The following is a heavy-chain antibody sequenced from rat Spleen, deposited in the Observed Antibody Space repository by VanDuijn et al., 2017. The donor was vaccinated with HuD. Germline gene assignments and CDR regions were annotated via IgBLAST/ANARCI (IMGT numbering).Heavy chain of an antibody. J-gene: IGHJ4*01. D-gene: IGHD1-11*01. V-gene: IGHV2-32*01. CDR1: GFSLSNYH. CDR3: TRDGTTGLLAYVLDA. Sequence: QVQLKESGPGLVQPSETLSLTCTVSGFSLSNYHVHWVRQPPGKGLEWMGVMWRDGDTSHNPALKSRLSISRDTSKSQVFLKMNSLQTDDTGTYYCTRDGTTGLLAYVLDAWGQGASVTVSS. CDR2: MWRDGDT.